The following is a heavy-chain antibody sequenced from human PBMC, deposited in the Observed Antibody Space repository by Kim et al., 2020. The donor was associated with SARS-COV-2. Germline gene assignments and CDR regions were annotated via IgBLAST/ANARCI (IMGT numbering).Heavy chain of an antibody. CDR3: ARTFYDSRSYYYVDY. D-gene: IGHD3-22*01. Sequence: ASVKVSCKASGYTLTTYGMNWVRQAPGQGLEWMGWINTNTGNPTFAQGFTGRFVFSLDTSVSTAYLQISSLKAEDTAVYYCARTFYDSRSYYYVDYWGQG. J-gene: IGHJ4*02. CDR1: GYTLTTYG. CDR2: INTNTGNP. V-gene: IGHV7-4-1*02.